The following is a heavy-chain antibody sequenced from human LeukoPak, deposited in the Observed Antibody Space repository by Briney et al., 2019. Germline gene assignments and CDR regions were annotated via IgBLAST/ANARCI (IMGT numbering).Heavy chain of an antibody. CDR1: GYRFTTYW. V-gene: IGHV5-51*01. CDR3: ATSESQTKFDY. D-gene: IGHD1/OR15-1a*01. J-gene: IGHJ4*02. Sequence: GESLQISCKGSGYRFTTYWIGWVRQMPGKGLEWMGIIFPGDSDTTYSSSFQGQVTISADKSINTAYLQWSSRKASDTAMYYCATSESQTKFDYWGQGTLVTVSS. CDR2: IFPGDSDT.